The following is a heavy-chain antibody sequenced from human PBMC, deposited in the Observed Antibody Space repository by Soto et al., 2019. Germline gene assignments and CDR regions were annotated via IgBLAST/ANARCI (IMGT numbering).Heavy chain of an antibody. CDR1: GFTFSSYA. V-gene: IGHV3-30-3*01. CDR2: ISYDGSNK. J-gene: IGHJ3*02. Sequence: QVQLVESGGGVVQPGRSLRLSCAASGFTFSSYAMHWVRQAPGKGLEWVAVISYDGSNKYYADSVKGRFTISRDNSKNTLYLQMNGLRAEDTAVYYCARALPANDAFDIWGQGTMVTVSS. CDR3: ARALPANDAFDI.